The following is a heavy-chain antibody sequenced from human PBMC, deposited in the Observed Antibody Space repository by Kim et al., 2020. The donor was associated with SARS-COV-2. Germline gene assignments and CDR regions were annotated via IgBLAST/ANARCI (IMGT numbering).Heavy chain of an antibody. CDR1: GFTFSSYG. Sequence: GGSLRLSCAASGFTFSSYGMHWVRQAPGKGLEWVAVISYDGSNKYYADSVKGRFTISRDNSKNTLYLQMNSLRAEDTAVYYCAKNIVVVVAATSTRYYYG. V-gene: IGHV3-30*18. J-gene: IGHJ6*01. CDR3: AKNIVVVVAATSTRYYYG. D-gene: IGHD2-15*01. CDR2: ISYDGSNK.